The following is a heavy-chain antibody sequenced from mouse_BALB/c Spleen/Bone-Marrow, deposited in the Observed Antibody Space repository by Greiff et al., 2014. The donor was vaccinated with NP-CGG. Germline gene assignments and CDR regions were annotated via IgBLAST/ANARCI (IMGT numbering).Heavy chain of an antibody. CDR1: GYSFTGYF. J-gene: IGHJ3*01. Sequence: VHVKQSGPELVKPGASVKISCKAFGYSFTGYFMNWVKQSHGKSLEWIGRINPYNGDTFYNQKFKGKATLTVDKSSSTAHIELLSLTSEDSAVYYCGGQDGYYGGFAYWGQGTLVTVSA. V-gene: IGHV1-37*01. CDR2: INPYNGDT. CDR3: GGQDGYYGGFAY. D-gene: IGHD2-3*01.